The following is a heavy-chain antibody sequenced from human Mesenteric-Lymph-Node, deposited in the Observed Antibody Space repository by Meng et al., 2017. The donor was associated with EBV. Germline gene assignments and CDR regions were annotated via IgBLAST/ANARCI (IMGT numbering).Heavy chain of an antibody. CDR2: IHHSETA. CDR1: GGSLSGYS. J-gene: IGHJ5*02. CDR3: ARQGYCRTTTCSTWFDP. D-gene: IGHD2-2*01. V-gene: IGHV4-34*01. Sequence: QVQLQGGGARLFEPLETLSLTCVIYGGSLSGYSWNWIRQAPGKGLEWIGKIHHSETADYNPSLEDRVIISADTSKNQFSLKLTSVTAADTAVYYYARQGYCRTTTCSTWFDPWGQGTLVTVSS.